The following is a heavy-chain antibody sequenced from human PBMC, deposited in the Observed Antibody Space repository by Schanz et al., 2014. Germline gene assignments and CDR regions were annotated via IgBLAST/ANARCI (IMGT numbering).Heavy chain of an antibody. CDR2: IWSDGTNE. CDR1: GFTFSSYG. V-gene: IGHV3-33*06. D-gene: IGHD3-10*01. Sequence: QVQLVESGGGVVQPGRSLRLSCAASGFTFSSYGMHWVRQAPGKGLEWVAVIWSDGTNEYYADSVKGRFTISGDSSKYTVYLQMNSLRAEDTAVYYCAKDGPGGSGSYSADGGMDVWGQGTTVTVSS. J-gene: IGHJ6*02. CDR3: AKDGPGGSGSYSADGGMDV.